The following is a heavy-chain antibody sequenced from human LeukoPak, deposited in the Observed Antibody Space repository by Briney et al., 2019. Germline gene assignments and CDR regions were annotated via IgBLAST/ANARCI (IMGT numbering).Heavy chain of an antibody. Sequence: PGGSLRLSCAASGFTFSSYWMSGVRQAPGKGLEWVANIKQDGSEKYYVDSVKGRFTISRDNAKNSLYLQMNSLRADDTAVYYCAKRISGSVWFYYGLDVWGQGTTVTVSS. V-gene: IGHV3-7*03. CDR2: IKQDGSEK. D-gene: IGHD6-25*01. CDR3: AKRISGSVWFYYGLDV. J-gene: IGHJ6*02. CDR1: GFTFSSYW.